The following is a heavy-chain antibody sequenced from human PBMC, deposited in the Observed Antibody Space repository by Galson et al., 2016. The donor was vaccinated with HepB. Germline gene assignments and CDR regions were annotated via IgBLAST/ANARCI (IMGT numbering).Heavy chain of an antibody. CDR1: GYTFTNYG. V-gene: IGHV1-18*01. CDR2: ISAYNGNT. CDR3: ARGPMVVTEDGRGWPHVDS. J-gene: IGHJ4*02. D-gene: IGHD6-19*01. Sequence: SVKVSCKASGYTFTNYGFSWVRQAPGQGPEWMGWISAYNGNTNYAQKFQGRVTMTTDTSTSTAYMDLGSLRSDDTALYYCARGPMVVTEDGRGWPHVDSWGQGTLVTVSS.